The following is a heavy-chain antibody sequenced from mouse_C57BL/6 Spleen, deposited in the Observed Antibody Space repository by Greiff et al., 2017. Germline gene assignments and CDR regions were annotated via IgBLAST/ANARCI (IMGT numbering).Heavy chain of an antibody. V-gene: IGHV5-9-1*02. J-gene: IGHJ3*01. CDR1: GFTFSSYA. Sequence: EVKLMESGEGLVKPGGSLKLSCAASGFTFSSYAMSWVRQTPEKRLAWVAYISSGGAYIYYADTVKGRFTISRDNARNTLYLQMSSLKSEDTAMYYCTREGDYYSNYGFADWGQGTLVTVSA. D-gene: IGHD2-5*01. CDR3: TREGDYYSNYGFAD. CDR2: ISSGGAYI.